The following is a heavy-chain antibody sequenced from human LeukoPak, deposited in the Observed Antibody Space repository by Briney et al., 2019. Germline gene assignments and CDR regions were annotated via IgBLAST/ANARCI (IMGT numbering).Heavy chain of an antibody. CDR2: IYYSGST. Sequence: PSETLSLTCTVSSGSIRTSYCSWLRQPPGKGLEWIGYIYYSGSTNYNPSLKSRVTISVDTSRNQFSLKLSSVTAADTAVYYCARAPNPDFFDDWGQGTLVTVSS. CDR1: SGSIRTSY. V-gene: IGHV4-59*01. J-gene: IGHJ4*02. CDR3: ARAPNPDFFDD. D-gene: IGHD2-8*01.